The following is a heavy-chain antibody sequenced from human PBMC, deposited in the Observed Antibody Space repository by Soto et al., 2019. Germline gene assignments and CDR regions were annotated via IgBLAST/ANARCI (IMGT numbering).Heavy chain of an antibody. D-gene: IGHD3-22*01. CDR2: ISGSGGST. CDR3: AKLYYDSSGGQGGIDY. Sequence: GGSLRLSCAASGFTFRSYAMSWVRQAPGKGLEWVSDISGSGGSTYYADSVKGRFTVSRDNSKNTLYLQMNSLRAEDTAVYYCAKLYYDSSGGQGGIDYWGQGTLVTVSS. V-gene: IGHV3-23*01. CDR1: GFTFRSYA. J-gene: IGHJ4*02.